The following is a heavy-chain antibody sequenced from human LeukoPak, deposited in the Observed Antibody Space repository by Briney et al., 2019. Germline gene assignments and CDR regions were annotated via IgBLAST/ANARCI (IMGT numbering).Heavy chain of an antibody. Sequence: PGGSLRLSCAASGFTVSSNYMAWVRQPPAKGLEWVSILYNPGCTYYADSVKGRFTISRDNSKNTVYLQMHSLRAEDTAVYYCARELPFEDWGQGSLVAVSS. V-gene: IGHV3-53*01. D-gene: IGHD2-15*01. CDR2: LYNPGCT. J-gene: IGHJ4*02. CDR1: GFTVSSNY. CDR3: ARELPFED.